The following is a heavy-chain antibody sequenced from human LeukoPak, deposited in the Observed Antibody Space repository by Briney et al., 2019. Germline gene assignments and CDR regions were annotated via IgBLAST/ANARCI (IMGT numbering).Heavy chain of an antibody. CDR3: ARHIVVVSTPADWFDP. D-gene: IGHD2-21*01. V-gene: IGHV4-59*04. CDR2: IYYSGST. Sequence: SETLSLTCTVSGGSISSYYWSWIRQPPGKGLEWIGYIYYSGSTYYNPSLKSRVTISVDTSKNQFSLKLSSVSAADTAVYHCARHIVVVSTPADWFDPWGQGTLVTVSS. CDR1: GGSISSYY. J-gene: IGHJ5*02.